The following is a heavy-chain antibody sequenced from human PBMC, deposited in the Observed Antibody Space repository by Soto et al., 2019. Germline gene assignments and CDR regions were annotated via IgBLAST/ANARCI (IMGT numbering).Heavy chain of an antibody. V-gene: IGHV4-59*08. J-gene: IGHJ5*02. Sequence: TSETLSLTCTVSGGSISSYYWSWIRQPPGKGLEWIGYIYYSGSTNYNPSLKSRVTISVDTSKNQFSLKLSSVTAADTAVYYCARQTYYDFWSAQSLNWFDPWGQGTLVTVSS. D-gene: IGHD3-3*01. CDR2: IYYSGST. CDR3: ARQTYYDFWSAQSLNWFDP. CDR1: GGSISSYY.